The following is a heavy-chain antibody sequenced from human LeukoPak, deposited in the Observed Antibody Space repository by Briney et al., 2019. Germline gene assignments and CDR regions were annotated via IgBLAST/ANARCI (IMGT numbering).Heavy chain of an antibody. CDR3: ARWAGGSDY. CDR2: VYYTGST. D-gene: IGHD4-23*01. J-gene: IGHJ4*02. V-gene: IGHV4-39*01. CDR1: GDSISSSSYY. Sequence: SETLSLTCTVSGDSISSSSYYWGWIRQPPGKGLEWIGSVYYTGSTYYNPSLKSRVTISVDTSKNQFSLKLSSVTAADTAVYYCARWAGGSDYWGQGTLVTVSS.